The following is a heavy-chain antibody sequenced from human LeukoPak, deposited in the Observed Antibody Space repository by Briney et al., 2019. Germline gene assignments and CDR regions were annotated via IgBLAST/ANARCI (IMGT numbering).Heavy chain of an antibody. V-gene: IGHV3-30*18. J-gene: IGHJ3*02. CDR1: GFTFSSYG. D-gene: IGHD1-1*01. CDR3: AKDWAHDPLTSI. Sequence: PGGSLRLSCAASGFTFSSYGMHWVRQAPGKGLEWVAVISYDGSNKYYADSVKGRFTISRDNSKNTLYLQMNSLRAEDTAVYYCAKDWAHDPLTSIWGQGTMVTVSS. CDR2: ISYDGSNK.